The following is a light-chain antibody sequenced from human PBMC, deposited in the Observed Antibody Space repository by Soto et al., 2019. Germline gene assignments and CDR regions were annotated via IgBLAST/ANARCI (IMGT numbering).Light chain of an antibody. CDR1: SSDVGSYNL. CDR2: AVS. CDR3: CSYAGSSIVV. J-gene: IGLJ2*01. Sequence: QSALTQPASVSGSPGQSITISCTGTSSDVGSYNLVSWYQQHPGKAPKLMIYAVSKRPSGVSNRFSGSKSGNTASLTISGLQAEDEADYYCCSYAGSSIVVFGGGTQLTVL. V-gene: IGLV2-23*02.